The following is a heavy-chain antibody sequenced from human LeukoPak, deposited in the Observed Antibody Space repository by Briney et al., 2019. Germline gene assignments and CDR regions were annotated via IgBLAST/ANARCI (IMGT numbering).Heavy chain of an antibody. CDR1: GFTFSNYW. D-gene: IGHD2-2*02. CDR2: INSRGTIT. CDR3: ARDIPQGLSYFDY. J-gene: IGHJ4*02. V-gene: IGHV3-74*03. Sequence: GGSLRLSCAASGFTFSNYWMHWVRQAPGKGLVWVSRINSRGTITEYADSVKGRFTISRDNAKNTLYLQMNSLRAEDTAVYYCARDIPQGLSYFDYWGQGTLVTVSS.